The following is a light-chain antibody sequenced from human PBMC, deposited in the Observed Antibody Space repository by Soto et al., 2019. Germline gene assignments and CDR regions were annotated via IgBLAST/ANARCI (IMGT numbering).Light chain of an antibody. Sequence: DMQMTQSPFSLSASIGDRVTIXXRASQGIRNDLGWYQQKPGKAPKRXIYAASSLQSGVPSRFSGSGAGTDFTLTISSLQPEDFATYYCQQANSFPPTFGQGTRLEIK. J-gene: IGKJ5*01. V-gene: IGKV1-17*01. CDR2: AAS. CDR1: QGIRND. CDR3: QQANSFPPT.